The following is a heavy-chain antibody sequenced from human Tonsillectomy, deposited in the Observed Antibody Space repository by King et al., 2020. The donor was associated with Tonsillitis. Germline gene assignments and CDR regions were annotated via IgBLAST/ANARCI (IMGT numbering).Heavy chain of an antibody. Sequence: EVQLVESGGGLVQPGRSLTLSCTGSGFTFDDYTMSWLRQAPGKGLEWLGFIRSKAYGGTTEYAASVKGRFTISRDDSRSIAFLQMNSLKTEDTAVYYCYRVHKFFHWGQGTLVTVSS. V-gene: IGHV3-49*03. CDR1: GFTFDDYT. CDR2: IRSKAYGGTT. CDR3: YRVHKFFH. J-gene: IGHJ1*01.